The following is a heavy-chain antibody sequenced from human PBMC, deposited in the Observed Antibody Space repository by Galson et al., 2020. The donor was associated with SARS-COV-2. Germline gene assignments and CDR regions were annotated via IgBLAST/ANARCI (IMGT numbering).Heavy chain of an antibody. V-gene: IGHV1-18*01. CDR1: GYTFTSYG. J-gene: IGHJ6*03. CDR2: ISAYNGNT. CDR3: ARWFGVVISPHCYYYLDV. Sequence: ASVKVSCKASGYTFTSYGISWVRQAPGQGLEWMGWISAYNGNTNYAQKLQGRVTMTTDTSTSTAYMELRSLRSDDTAVYYCARWFGVVISPHCYYYLDVWGKGTTVTVSS. D-gene: IGHD3-3*01.